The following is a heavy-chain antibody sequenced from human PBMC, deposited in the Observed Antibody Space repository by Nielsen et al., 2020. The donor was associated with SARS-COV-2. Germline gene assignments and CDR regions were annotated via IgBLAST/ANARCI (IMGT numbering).Heavy chain of an antibody. V-gene: IGHV5-51*01. J-gene: IGHJ6*02. CDR3: ARLAGDYYYYYGMDV. D-gene: IGHD6-19*01. Sequence: GESLKISCEVSGYSFTNHWIGWVRRVSGKGLEWMGIINPADSDTRYSPSFQGHVTISADKSISTAYLQWSSLKASDTAMYYCARLAGDYYYYYGMDVWGQGTTVTVSS. CDR1: GYSFTNHW. CDR2: INPADSDT.